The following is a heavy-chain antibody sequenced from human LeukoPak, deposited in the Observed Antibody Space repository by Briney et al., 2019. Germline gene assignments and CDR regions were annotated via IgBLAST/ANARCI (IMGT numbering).Heavy chain of an antibody. Sequence: PSETLSLTCTVSGGSISSYYWSWIRQPPGKGLEWIGYIYYSGSTNYNPSLKSRVTISVDTSKNQFSLRLTSVTAADTAVYYCARAASDYGDYVDYWGQGTLVTVSS. CDR3: ARAASDYGDYVDY. J-gene: IGHJ4*02. D-gene: IGHD4-17*01. V-gene: IGHV4-59*12. CDR2: IYYSGST. CDR1: GGSISSYY.